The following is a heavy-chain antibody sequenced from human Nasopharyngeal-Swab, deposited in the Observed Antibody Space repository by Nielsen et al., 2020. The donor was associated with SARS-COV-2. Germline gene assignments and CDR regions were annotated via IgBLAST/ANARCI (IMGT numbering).Heavy chain of an antibody. CDR2: ISSSGSTI. V-gene: IGHV3-11*01. Sequence: GESLKISCAASGFTVSSNYMSWVRQAPGKGLEWVSYISSSGSTIYYVDSVKGRFTISRDNAKNSLYLQMNSLRAEDTAVYYCATDYYDSSGAHGVFDYWGQGTLVTVSS. CDR3: ATDYYDSSGAHGVFDY. D-gene: IGHD3-22*01. J-gene: IGHJ4*02. CDR1: GFTVSSNY.